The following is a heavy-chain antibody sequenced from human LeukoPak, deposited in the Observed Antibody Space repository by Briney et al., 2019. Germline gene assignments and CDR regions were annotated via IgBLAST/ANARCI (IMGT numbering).Heavy chain of an antibody. CDR3: ATNTDYYGSGKWFDP. D-gene: IGHD3-10*01. CDR2: INPSGGST. V-gene: IGHV1-46*01. J-gene: IGHJ5*02. CDR1: GYTFTSYY. Sequence: ASVKVSCKASGYTFTSYYMHWVRQAPGQGLEWMGIINPSGGSTNYAQKFQGRVTITADESTSTAYMELSSLRSEDTAVYYCATNTDYYGSGKWFDPWGQGALVTVSS.